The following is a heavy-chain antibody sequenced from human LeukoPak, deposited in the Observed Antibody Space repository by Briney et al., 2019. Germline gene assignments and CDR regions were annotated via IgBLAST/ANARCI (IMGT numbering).Heavy chain of an antibody. CDR1: GFSFSDYV. J-gene: IGHJ4*02. CDR2: ISGSGGST. Sequence: GSLRLSCAVSGFSFSDYVMSWVRQAPGKGLEWVSGISGSGGSTYYADSVGGHFTISRDNAKNILYLQMHSLSAEDTAIYYCAKDLVTGRYSGSWHGFDYWGQGTPVTVSS. D-gene: IGHD6-13*01. CDR3: AKDLVTGRYSGSWHGFDY. V-gene: IGHV3-23*01.